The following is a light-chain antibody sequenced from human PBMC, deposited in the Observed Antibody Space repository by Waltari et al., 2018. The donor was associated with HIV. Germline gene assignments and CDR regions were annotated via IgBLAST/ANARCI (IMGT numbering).Light chain of an antibody. CDR3: QQYNDWPQT. Sequence: EIVMTQPPATLSVSPVESVTLSCTATHGSPNHLVWIQQSVTSHLAWYQQKPGPAPRLLIFAATTRVTGIPARFSGSVSGTEFTLTISSLQSEDFAVYYCQQYNDWPQTFGQGTKVEIK. CDR2: AAT. V-gene: IGKV3D-15*01. CDR1: HGSPNHLVWIQQSVTSH. J-gene: IGKJ1*01.